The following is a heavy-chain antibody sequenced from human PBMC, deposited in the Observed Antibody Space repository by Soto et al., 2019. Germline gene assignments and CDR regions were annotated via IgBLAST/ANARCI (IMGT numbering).Heavy chain of an antibody. CDR2: MNPNSGNT. D-gene: IGHD3-10*01. CDR1: GYTFTSYD. CDR3: ASPKYIPCIKRRVTISGYTSKNQCSLKLSSVTAADTAVYYCARVNPYYDFWSCYYKGPLGYYYMDV. Sequence: ASVKVSCKASGYTFTSYDINWVRQATGQGLEWMGWMNPNSGNTGYAQKFQGRVTMTRNTSISPAYMELSSLRSEDTAVYYCASPKYIPCIKRRVTISGYTSKNQCSLKLSSVTAADTAVYYCARVNPYYDFWSCYYKGPLGYYYMDVWGKGTTVTVSS. V-gene: IGHV1-8*01. J-gene: IGHJ6*03.